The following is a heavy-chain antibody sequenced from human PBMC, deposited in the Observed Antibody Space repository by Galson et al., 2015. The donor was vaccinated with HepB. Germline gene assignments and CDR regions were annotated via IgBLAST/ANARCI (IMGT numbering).Heavy chain of an antibody. CDR3: ARVVRFQAGEYYYNYYMDV. J-gene: IGHJ6*03. D-gene: IGHD3-10*02. V-gene: IGHV1-2*04. Sequence: SVKVSCKASGYTFTGYYMHWVRQAPGQGLEWMGWINPNSGGTNYAQKFQGWVTMTRDTSISTTYMELSSLRSDDTAVYYCARVVRFQAGEYYYNYYMDVWGKGTTVTV. CDR2: INPNSGGT. CDR1: GYTFTGYY.